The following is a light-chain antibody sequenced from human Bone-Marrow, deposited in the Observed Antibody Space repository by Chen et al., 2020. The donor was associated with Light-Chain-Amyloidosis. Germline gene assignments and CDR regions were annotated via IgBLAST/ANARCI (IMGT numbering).Light chain of an antibody. CDR2: DAS. J-gene: IGKJ5*01. CDR3: QQRSNWPIT. Sequence: EIVLTQSPATLSLSTGERATLSCRASQSVSSYLAWYQQKPGQAPRLLIYDASNRATGIPARFSGSGSGTDFTLTISSLEPEDFAVYYCQQRSNWPITFGQGTRLEIQ. CDR1: QSVSSY. V-gene: IGKV3-11*01.